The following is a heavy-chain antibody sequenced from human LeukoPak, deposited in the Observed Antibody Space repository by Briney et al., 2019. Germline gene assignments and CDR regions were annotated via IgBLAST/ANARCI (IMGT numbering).Heavy chain of an antibody. D-gene: IGHD3-22*01. CDR3: ARDVLEYYDSSGYYYYFDY. Sequence: SETLSLTCTASGGSISSYYWSWIRQPAGKGLEWIGRIYTSGSTNYNPSLKSRVTISVDKSKNQFSLKLSSVTAADTAVYYCARDVLEYYDSSGYYYYFDYWGQGTLVTVSS. CDR2: IYTSGST. V-gene: IGHV4-4*07. J-gene: IGHJ4*02. CDR1: GGSISSYY.